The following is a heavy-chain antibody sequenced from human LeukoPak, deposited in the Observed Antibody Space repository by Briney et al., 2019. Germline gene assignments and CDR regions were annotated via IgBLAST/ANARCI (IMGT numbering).Heavy chain of an antibody. Sequence: RASVKVSCKASGYTFTSYGISWVRQAPGQGLEWMVSISAYNGNTNYAQKLQGRVTMTTDTSTSTAYMKLRSLRSDDTAVYYCAREEVVAATDLFDYWGQGTLVTVSS. D-gene: IGHD2-15*01. J-gene: IGHJ4*02. CDR3: AREEVVAATDLFDY. CDR2: ISAYNGNT. V-gene: IGHV1-18*04. CDR1: GYTFTSYG.